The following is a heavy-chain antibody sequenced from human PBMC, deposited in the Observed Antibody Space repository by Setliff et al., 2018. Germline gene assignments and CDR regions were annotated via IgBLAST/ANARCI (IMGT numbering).Heavy chain of an antibody. Sequence: PSETLSLTCSVSGGSTSNSDYYWGWIRQPPGKGLEWIGSIYHSGSTYYNPSLKSRVTISVDTSKNQFSLKLSSVTAADTALYYCTVYNTGSSKDHYWGQGTPVTVSS. CDR3: TVYNTGSSKDHY. J-gene: IGHJ4*02. V-gene: IGHV4-39*07. CDR2: IYHSGST. D-gene: IGHD2-8*02. CDR1: GGSTSNSDYY.